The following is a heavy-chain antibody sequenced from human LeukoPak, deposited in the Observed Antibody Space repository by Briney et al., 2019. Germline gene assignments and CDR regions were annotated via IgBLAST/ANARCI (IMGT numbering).Heavy chain of an antibody. J-gene: IGHJ3*02. V-gene: IGHV3-48*01. D-gene: IGHD6-6*01. CDR2: VCSGGNTV. CDR3: ARGGAARPDI. CDR1: GFTLSRYG. Sequence: TGGSLRLSCAAPGFTLSRYGMHWVRQALGKGPEWVSYVCSGGNTVNYADSVRGRFTISRDNARNSLYLQLNSLRAEDTALYYCARGGAARPDIWGQGTMVVVSS.